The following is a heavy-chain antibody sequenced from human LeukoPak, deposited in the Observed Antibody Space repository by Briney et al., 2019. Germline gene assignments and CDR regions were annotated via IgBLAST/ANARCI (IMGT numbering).Heavy chain of an antibody. Sequence: ASVKVSCKASGYTFTSYGISWVRLAPGQGLEWMGWISAYNGNTNYAQKLQGRVTMTTDTSTSTAYMELRSLRSDDTAVYYCARGRSSSWYLYYYYYGMDVWGQGTTVTVSS. D-gene: IGHD6-13*01. CDR2: ISAYNGNT. CDR1: GYTFTSYG. V-gene: IGHV1-18*01. J-gene: IGHJ6*02. CDR3: ARGRSSSWYLYYYYYGMDV.